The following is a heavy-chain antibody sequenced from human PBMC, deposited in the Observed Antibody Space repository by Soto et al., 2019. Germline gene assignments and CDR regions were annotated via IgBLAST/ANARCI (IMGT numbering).Heavy chain of an antibody. CDR1: GFTFTSDW. Sequence: GGSLRLACVASGFTFTSDWMSWVRQAPGKGLEWVANIKGDGSEKKYVDSVKGRLTISRDNANNSVYLQMNSLRAEDTALYYCGRDEVRNGVGVWGQGTTVTVSS. J-gene: IGHJ6*02. V-gene: IGHV3-7*01. CDR2: IKGDGSEK. CDR3: GRDEVRNGVGV.